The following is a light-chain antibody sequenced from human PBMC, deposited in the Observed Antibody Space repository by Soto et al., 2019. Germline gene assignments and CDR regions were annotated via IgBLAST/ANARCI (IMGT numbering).Light chain of an antibody. J-gene: IGKJ1*01. CDR3: QQRGNRPPWT. CDR1: QSVGKY. V-gene: IGKV3-11*01. Sequence: EIVMTQSQATLSLSPGERATLSCSASQSVGKYLVWYQQKPGQAPRLLIYDASNRATGIPARFSGSGSGTDFTLTISSLEPEDFAVYYCQQRGNRPPWTFGQGTKVEIK. CDR2: DAS.